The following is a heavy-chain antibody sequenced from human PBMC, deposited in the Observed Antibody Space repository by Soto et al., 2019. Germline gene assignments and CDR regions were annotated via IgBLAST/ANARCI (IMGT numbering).Heavy chain of an antibody. CDR3: ARGAVPAAMGYYGMYV. Sequence: QVQLVQSGAEVKKPGSSVKVSCTASGGTFSSYAISWVRQAPGQGLEWMGGIIPIFGTANYAQKFQGRVTITADESTSTAYMELSNLRSEDTDVYYCARGAVPAAMGYYGMYVWGQGTTVNVSS. CDR1: GGTFSSYA. CDR2: IIPIFGTA. V-gene: IGHV1-69*01. D-gene: IGHD2-2*01. J-gene: IGHJ6*02.